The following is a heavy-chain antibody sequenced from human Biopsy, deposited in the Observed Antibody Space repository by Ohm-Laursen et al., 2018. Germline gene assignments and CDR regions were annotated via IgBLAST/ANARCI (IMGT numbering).Heavy chain of an antibody. CDR3: ARARIKTSGVLIPETYYFDS. CDR1: GDSISIYY. D-gene: IGHD3-3*01. Sequence: GTLSLTRNVSGDSISIYYWSWIRQPPGKGLEWIGNFYYSGSTNYNPSLKSRITMSLDRSKSQVSLRMNSVTAADTAVYYCARARIKTSGVLIPETYYFDSWGQGTLVTVSS. CDR2: FYYSGST. V-gene: IGHV4-59*01. J-gene: IGHJ4*02.